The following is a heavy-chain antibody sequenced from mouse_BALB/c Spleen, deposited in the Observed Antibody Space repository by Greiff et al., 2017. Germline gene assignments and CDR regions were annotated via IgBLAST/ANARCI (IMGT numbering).Heavy chain of an antibody. CDR2: INPYYGST. D-gene: IGHD2-4*01. V-gene: IGHV1-39*01. CDR3: ARYYDYDGFAY. J-gene: IGHJ3*01. Sequence: VQLQQTGPELVKPGASVKISCKASGYSFTDYIMLWVKQSHGKSLEWIGNINPYYGSTSYNLKFKGKATLTVDKSSSTAYMQLNSLTSEDSAVYYCARYYDYDGFAYWGQGTLVTVSA. CDR1: GYSFTDYI.